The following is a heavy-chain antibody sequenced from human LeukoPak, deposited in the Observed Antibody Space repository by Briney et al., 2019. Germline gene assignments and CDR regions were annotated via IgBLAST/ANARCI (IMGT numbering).Heavy chain of an antibody. CDR3: ARGLVLDTDDAFDI. CDR1: GGSIRSYF. V-gene: IGHV4-59*01. CDR2: IWDTEIT. J-gene: IGHJ3*02. Sequence: SSETLSLTCTVSGGSIRSYFWSWLRQPPGKGLEWIGYIWDTEITDYNPSLKSRVTISLDTSKNHFSLKMRSVTAADTALYFCARGLVLDTDDAFDIWGQGTLVTVSS. D-gene: IGHD5-18*01.